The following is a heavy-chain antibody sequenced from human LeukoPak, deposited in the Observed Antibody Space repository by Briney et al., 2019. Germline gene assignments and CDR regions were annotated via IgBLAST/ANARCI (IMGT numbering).Heavy chain of an antibody. CDR2: ISGIGGNT. J-gene: IGHJ3*02. V-gene: IGHV3-23*01. CDR3: AKQDGTSSYSAFDI. D-gene: IGHD2-2*01. Sequence: GGSLRLSCAASGFTFSNYAMSWVRQAPGKGLEWVSGISGIGGNTYYADSVKGRFTISRDNSKNTLYLQMNSLRAEDTAVYFCAKQDGTSSYSAFDIWGQGTMVTVSS. CDR1: GFTFSNYA.